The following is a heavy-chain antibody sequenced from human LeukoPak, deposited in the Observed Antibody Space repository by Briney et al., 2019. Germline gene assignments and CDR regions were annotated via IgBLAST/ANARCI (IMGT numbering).Heavy chain of an antibody. Sequence: ASVKASCKASGYTFTGYFVHSGRQAPGPRLEWMGWINPNSGGTNYAQKFQGRVTMTRDTSISTAYMELSRLRSDDTAVYYCARGGLPVFYYYMDVWGKGTTVTVSS. D-gene: IGHD3-16*01. CDR3: ARGGLPVFYYYMDV. V-gene: IGHV1-2*02. CDR2: INPNSGGT. J-gene: IGHJ6*03. CDR1: GYTFTGYF.